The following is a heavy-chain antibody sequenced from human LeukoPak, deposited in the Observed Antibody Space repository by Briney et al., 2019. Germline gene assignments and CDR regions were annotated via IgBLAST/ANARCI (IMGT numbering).Heavy chain of an antibody. V-gene: IGHV3-21*01. CDR3: ARGAPFLDD. CDR1: GFTFSSYS. J-gene: IGHJ4*02. Sequence: KSGGSLRLSCAASGFTFSSYSMNWVRQAPGKGLEWVSSISGSSRYIYYADSVKGRFTMSRDNAKISLFLQMNSLRAEDTAVYYCARGAPFLDDWGQGTLVTVSS. CDR2: ISGSSRYI. D-gene: IGHD2-21*01.